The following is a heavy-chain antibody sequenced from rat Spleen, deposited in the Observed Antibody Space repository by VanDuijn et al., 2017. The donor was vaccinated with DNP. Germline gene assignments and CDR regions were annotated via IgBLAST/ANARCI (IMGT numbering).Heavy chain of an antibody. CDR2: IFYDGSNT. D-gene: IGHD1-12*02. CDR1: GFTFSDYN. CDR3: ASVGALHDDGDGDVLDV. J-gene: IGHJ4*01. V-gene: IGHV5-7*01. Sequence: EVQLVESGGGLVQPGRSMKLSCAASGFTFSDYNMAWVRQAPKKGLEWVTTIFYDGSNTYYRDSMKDRFTISRDNAKSTLYLQMNSLRSEDTVTYYCASVGALHDDGDGDVLDVSSQGTSVTVSS.